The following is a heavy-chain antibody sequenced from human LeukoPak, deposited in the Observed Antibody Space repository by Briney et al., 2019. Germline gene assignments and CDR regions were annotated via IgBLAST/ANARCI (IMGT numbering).Heavy chain of an antibody. V-gene: IGHV3-30*04. CDR2: ISSDGSNE. CDR3: ARSFSGSYPDFDY. J-gene: IGHJ4*02. Sequence: GRSLRLSCAASGFIFRSYAMHLVRQAPGEGLEWVAVISSDGSNEYYADSLKGRFTISRDNSKNTLYLQMNSLRAEDTAVYYCARSFSGSYPDFDYWGQGTLVTVSS. D-gene: IGHD1-26*01. CDR1: GFIFRSYA.